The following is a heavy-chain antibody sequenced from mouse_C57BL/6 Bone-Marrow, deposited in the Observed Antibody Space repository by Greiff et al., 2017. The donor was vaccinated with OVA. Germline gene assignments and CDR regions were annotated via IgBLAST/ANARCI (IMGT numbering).Heavy chain of an antibody. Sequence: DVKLVESGGGLVQSGRSLRLSCATSGFTFSDFYMEWVRQAPGKGLGWMAASRNKANDYTTEYSASVKGRFIVSRDTSQSILYLQMNALRAEDTAIYYCARDARTTVVGGNFDYWGQGTTLTVSS. D-gene: IGHD1-1*01. CDR2: SRNKANDYTT. CDR3: ARDARTTVVGGNFDY. CDR1: GFTFSDFY. V-gene: IGHV7-1*01. J-gene: IGHJ2*01.